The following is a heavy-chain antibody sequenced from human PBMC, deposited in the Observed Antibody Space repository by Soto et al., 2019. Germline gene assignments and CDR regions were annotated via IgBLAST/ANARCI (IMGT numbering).Heavy chain of an antibody. V-gene: IGHV1-69*13. D-gene: IGHD2-15*01. CDR3: AREWWIQPRRGYYFDY. CDR2: IIPIFGTA. CDR1: GGTFSSYA. J-gene: IGHJ4*02. Sequence: SVKVSCKASGGTFSSYAISWVRQAPGQGLEWMGGIIPIFGTANYAQKFQGRVTITADESTSTAYMELSSLRSEDTAVYYCAREWWIQPRRGYYFDYWGQGTLVTVSS.